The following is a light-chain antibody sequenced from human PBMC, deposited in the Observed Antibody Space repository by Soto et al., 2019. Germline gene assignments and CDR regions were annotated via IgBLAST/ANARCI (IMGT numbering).Light chain of an antibody. CDR2: DVN. V-gene: IGLV2-11*01. Sequence: QSALTQPRSVSGSPGQSVTISCTGTSSDVGGYNYVSWYQQYPGKAPKLMISDVNKRPSGVPDRFSGSKSGNTASLTISGLQAEDEADYYCCSYAGNCLQVFGTGTKLTVL. CDR1: SSDVGGYNY. CDR3: CSYAGNCLQV. J-gene: IGLJ1*01.